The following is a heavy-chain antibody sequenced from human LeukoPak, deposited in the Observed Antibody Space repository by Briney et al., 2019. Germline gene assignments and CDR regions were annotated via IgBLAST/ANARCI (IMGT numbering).Heavy chain of an antibody. D-gene: IGHD3-10*01. J-gene: IGHJ4*02. CDR2: ISSPGTSI. Sequence: GGSLRLSCAASGFTFSDYYMSWIRQAPGKGLEWVSYISSPGTSIFYADSVKGRFTVSRDDTKNSLFLQMNSLRVEDTAVYYCARVSPYYYGAGPYYVIYWGQGTLVTVSS. CDR1: GFTFSDYY. V-gene: IGHV3-11*01. CDR3: ARVSPYYYGAGPYYVIY.